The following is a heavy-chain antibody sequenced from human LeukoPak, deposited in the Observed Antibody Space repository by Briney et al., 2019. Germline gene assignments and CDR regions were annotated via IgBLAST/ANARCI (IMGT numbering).Heavy chain of an antibody. CDR1: GGTFSTYA. CDR2: IIPVVGTP. Sequence: SVKVSCKASGGTFSTYANSWVRQAPGQGLEWMGGIIPVVGTPNYAQKFQGRVTMTRDTSISTAYMELSRLRSDDTAVYYCARGYYYSYWGQGTLVTVSS. CDR3: ARGYYYSY. J-gene: IGHJ4*02. D-gene: IGHD3-10*01. V-gene: IGHV1-69*05.